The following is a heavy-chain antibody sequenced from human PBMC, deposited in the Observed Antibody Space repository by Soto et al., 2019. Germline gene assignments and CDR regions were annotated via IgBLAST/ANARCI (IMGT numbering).Heavy chain of an antibody. CDR3: VRDIVGQWPATLGRFDI. CDR1: GSTFSTYA. CDR2: IRSNGLST. Sequence: GGSLRLSCSASGSTFSTYAVHWVRQAPGKGLEYVSAIRSNGLSTYYADSVKGRFTISRDNSIKTAYIQMNSLRPEETALYFCVRDIVGQWPATLGRFDIWGQGTMV. V-gene: IGHV3-64D*06. J-gene: IGHJ3*02. D-gene: IGHD2-15*01.